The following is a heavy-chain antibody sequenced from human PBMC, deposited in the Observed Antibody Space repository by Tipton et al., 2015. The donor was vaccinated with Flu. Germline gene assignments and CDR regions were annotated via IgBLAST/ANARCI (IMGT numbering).Heavy chain of an antibody. CDR3: AKDIGSSWSKSNNWFDP. V-gene: IGHV3-9*01. Sequence: SLRLSCAASGFTFDDYAMHWVRQAPGKGLEWVSGISWNSGSIGYADSVKGRFTISRDNAKNSLYLQMNSLRAEDTALYYCAKDIGSSWSKSNNWFDPWGQGTLVTVSS. CDR1: GFTFDDYA. D-gene: IGHD6-13*01. CDR2: ISWNSGSI. J-gene: IGHJ5*02.